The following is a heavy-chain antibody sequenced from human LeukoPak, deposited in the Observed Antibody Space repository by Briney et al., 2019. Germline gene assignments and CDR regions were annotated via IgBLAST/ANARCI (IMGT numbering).Heavy chain of an antibody. CDR2: ISSSGSTI. Sequence: GGSLRLSCVASGFTFSDYYMSWIRQAPGKGLEWASYISSSGSTIYYADSVKGRFTISRDNAKNSLYLQMNSLRAEDTAVYYCARIEASSWYEDYWGQGTLVTVSS. J-gene: IGHJ4*02. CDR1: GFTFSDYY. CDR3: ARIEASSWYEDY. V-gene: IGHV3-11*01. D-gene: IGHD6-13*01.